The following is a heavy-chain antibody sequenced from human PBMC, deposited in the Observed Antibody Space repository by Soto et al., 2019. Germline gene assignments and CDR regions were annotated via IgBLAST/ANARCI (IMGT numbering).Heavy chain of an antibody. CDR1: GFSLSNNGVG. J-gene: IGHJ5*01. CDR3: ARRLRQSDHS. V-gene: IGHV2-5*02. Sequence: QITLQGSCPAVVRPTETLMLICTLSGFSLSNNGVGVGWVRQSPGKALEWLPAIYWDDDKRYMPPLQKRVSITKDTSKNLVVLTPTQLIPMDTGRYYCARRLRQSDHSW. CDR2: IYWDDDK.